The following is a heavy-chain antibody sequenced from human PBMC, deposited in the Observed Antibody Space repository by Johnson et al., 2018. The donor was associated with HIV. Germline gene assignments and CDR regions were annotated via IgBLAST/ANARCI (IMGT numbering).Heavy chain of an antibody. V-gene: IGHV3-53*01. CDR1: GFTVSSNY. CDR3: AKGMYYYDSSGYYLDAFDI. J-gene: IGHJ3*02. Sequence: VQLVESGGGLIQPGGSLRLSCAASGFTVSSNYMSWVRQAPGKGLEWVSLIYSGGTTYYADSVKGRFTISRDNSKNTLYLQMNSLRAEDTAVYYCAKGMYYYDSSGYYLDAFDIWGQGTMVTVSS. D-gene: IGHD3-22*01. CDR2: IYSGGTT.